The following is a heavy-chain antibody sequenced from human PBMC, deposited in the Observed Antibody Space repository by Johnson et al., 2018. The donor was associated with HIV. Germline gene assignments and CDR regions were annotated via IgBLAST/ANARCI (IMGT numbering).Heavy chain of an antibody. Sequence: QVQLVESGGGVVQPGRSLRLSCAASGFTFSSYAMHWVRQAPGKGLVWVAVISYDASTKYYADSVKVRFTISRDNSRNTLYLQMNSLRAEDTAVYHCAGPRTRYNWNCSGDAFDIWGQGTMVTVSS. CDR1: GFTFSSYA. CDR3: AGPRTRYNWNCSGDAFDI. V-gene: IGHV3-30*04. J-gene: IGHJ3*02. CDR2: ISYDASTK. D-gene: IGHD1-7*01.